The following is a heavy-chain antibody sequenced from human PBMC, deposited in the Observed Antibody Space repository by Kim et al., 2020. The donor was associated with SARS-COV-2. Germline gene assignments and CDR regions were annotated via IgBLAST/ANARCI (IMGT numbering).Heavy chain of an antibody. V-gene: IGHV3-30*01. Sequence: HYADSGKGRINISRDNSKYTVYLQMNSLRVEETALYYCARDSVDSGSYLDYWGQGTPVTVSS. CDR3: ARDSVDSGSYLDY. J-gene: IGHJ4*02. D-gene: IGHD3-10*01.